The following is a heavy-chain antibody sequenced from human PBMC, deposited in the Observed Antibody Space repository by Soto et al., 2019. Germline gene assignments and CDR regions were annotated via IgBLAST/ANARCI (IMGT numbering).Heavy chain of an antibody. CDR2: IKQDGSEI. D-gene: IGHD1-26*01. CDR1: GFTVSSYL. CDR3: ARGWASLDY. J-gene: IGHJ4*02. Sequence: QGGSLGLSCAASGFTVSSYLMSWVRQAPGKGLEWVANIKQDGSEIYYLDSVKGRFTISRDNAKNSLYLQMNSLRDEDTAVYYCARGWASLDYWGQGTLVTVYS. V-gene: IGHV3-7*03.